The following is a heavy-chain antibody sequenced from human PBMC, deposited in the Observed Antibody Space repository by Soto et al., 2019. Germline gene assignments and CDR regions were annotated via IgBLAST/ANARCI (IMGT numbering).Heavy chain of an antibody. D-gene: IGHD2-15*01. V-gene: IGHV1-3*01. J-gene: IGHJ3*02. CDR2: INAGNGNT. CDR3: ARDYCSDGNCYSREAFDI. Sequence: ASVKASCKASGYTFSNYAIHWERQAPGQRLEWMEWINAGNGNTKYSQKFQDRVTITRDTSASTAYMELSSLKSENTAVYYCARDYCSDGNCYSREAFDIWGQGTMVTVSS. CDR1: GYTFSNYA.